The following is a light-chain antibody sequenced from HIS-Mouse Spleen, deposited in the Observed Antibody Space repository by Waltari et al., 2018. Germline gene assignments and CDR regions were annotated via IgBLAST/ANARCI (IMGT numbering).Light chain of an antibody. V-gene: IGLV2-8*01. CDR1: SSDVGGYNY. Sequence: QSALTQPPSASGSPGQSVTISCTGTSSDVGGYNYVSWYQQHPGKAPKLMIYEVSKRPSGVPDRFSGSNSGNTATLTISGTQAMDEADYYCQAWYSSHVVFGGGTKLTVL. J-gene: IGLJ2*01. CDR2: EVS. CDR3: QAWYSSHVV.